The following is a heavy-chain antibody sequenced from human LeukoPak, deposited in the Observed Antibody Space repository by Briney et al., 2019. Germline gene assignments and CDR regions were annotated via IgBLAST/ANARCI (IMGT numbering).Heavy chain of an antibody. V-gene: IGHV4-39*07. J-gene: IGHJ4*02. Sequence: SETLSLTCAISGGSIRSVNYYWAWIRQPPGKGLEWIGNIYYSGTTYYNPSLKSRVTISVDTSKNQFSLKLSSVTAADTAVYYCARASGYDPLDYWGQGTLVTVSS. CDR1: GGSIRSVNYY. CDR2: IYYSGTT. CDR3: ARASGYDPLDY. D-gene: IGHD5-12*01.